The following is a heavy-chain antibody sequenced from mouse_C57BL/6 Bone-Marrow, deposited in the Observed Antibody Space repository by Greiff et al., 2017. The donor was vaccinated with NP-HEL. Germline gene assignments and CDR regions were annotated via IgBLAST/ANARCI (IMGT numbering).Heavy chain of an antibody. CDR1: GYTFTSYW. CDR2: IHPNSGST. Sequence: QVQLQQPGAELVKPGASVKLSCKASGYTFTSYWMHWVKQRPGQGLEWIGMIHPNSGSTNYNEKFKSKATLTVDKSSSTAYMQLSSLTSEDSAVYYCARESIYPVYFDYWGQGTTLTVSS. J-gene: IGHJ2*01. D-gene: IGHD1-1*01. V-gene: IGHV1-64*01. CDR3: ARESIYPVYFDY.